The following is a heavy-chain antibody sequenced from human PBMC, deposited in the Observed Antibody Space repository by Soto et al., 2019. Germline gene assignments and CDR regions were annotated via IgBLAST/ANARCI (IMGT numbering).Heavy chain of an antibody. CDR2: IIPIFGTT. D-gene: IGHD4-4*01. CDR3: ARVTDSNFLY. CDR1: GGTFSSYA. Sequence: SVKVSCKASGGTFSSYAISWVRQAPGQGLQWMGGIIPIFGTTNYAQKFQGRVTITAYESTSTVYMELSSLRSEDTAVYYCARVTDSNFLYWGQGALVTVS. V-gene: IGHV1-69*13. J-gene: IGHJ4*02.